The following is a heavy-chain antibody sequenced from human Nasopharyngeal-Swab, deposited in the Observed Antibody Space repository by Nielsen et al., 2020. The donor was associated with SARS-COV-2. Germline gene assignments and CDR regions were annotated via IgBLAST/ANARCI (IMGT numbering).Heavy chain of an antibody. V-gene: IGHV4-39*01. D-gene: IGHD2-8*01. Sequence: SETLSLTCTVSGGSISSSSYYWGWIRQPPGKGLEWIGSIYYSGSTYYNPSLKSRVTISVDTSKNQFSLKLSSVTAADTAVYYFARHSRVLDYWGQGTLVTVSS. CDR2: IYYSGST. CDR1: GGSISSSSYY. J-gene: IGHJ4*02. CDR3: ARHSRVLDY.